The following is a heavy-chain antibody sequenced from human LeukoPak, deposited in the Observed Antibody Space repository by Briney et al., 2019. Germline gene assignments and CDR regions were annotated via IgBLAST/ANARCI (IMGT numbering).Heavy chain of an antibody. J-gene: IGHJ6*03. CDR2: INHSGST. D-gene: IGHD6-6*01. CDR3: ARLTVLRAARPHYYYMDV. Sequence: SETLSLTCAVYGGSFSGYYWSWIRQPPGKGLEWIGEINHSGSTNYNPSLKSRVTISVDTSKNQFSLKLSSVTAADTAVYYCARLTVLRAARPHYYYMDVWGKGTTVTVSS. CDR1: GGSFSGYY. V-gene: IGHV4-34*01.